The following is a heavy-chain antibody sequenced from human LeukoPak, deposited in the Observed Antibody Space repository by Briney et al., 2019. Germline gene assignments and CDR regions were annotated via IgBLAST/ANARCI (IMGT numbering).Heavy chain of an antibody. V-gene: IGHV3-23*01. D-gene: IGHD2-15*01. CDR2: ISGSGGST. CDR1: GFSFSSYA. CDR3: AKWVGCSGGSCYYYYYMDG. Sequence: ETLTLTCAVSGFSFSSYALSWVRQPPGKGLEWVSAISGSGGSTYYAASVKGRFTISGDNSKNPLYLQMNSLTAEDTAVYYWAKWVGCSGGSCYYYYYMDGWGKGTTVTVSS. J-gene: IGHJ6*03.